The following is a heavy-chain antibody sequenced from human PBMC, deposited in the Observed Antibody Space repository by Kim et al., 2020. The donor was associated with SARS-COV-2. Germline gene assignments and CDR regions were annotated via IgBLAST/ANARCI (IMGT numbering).Heavy chain of an antibody. D-gene: IGHD3-10*01. J-gene: IGHJ6*02. CDR2: IYYSGST. CDR3: ARHPDERLLWFGEFPDSGMDV. CDR1: GGSISSSSYY. Sequence: SETLSLTCTVSGGSISSSSYYWSWIRQPPGKGLEWIGSIYYSGSTYYNPSLKSRVTISVDTSKNQFSLKLSSVTAADTAVYYCARHPDERLLWFGEFPDSGMDVWGQGTTVTVSS. V-gene: IGHV4-39*01.